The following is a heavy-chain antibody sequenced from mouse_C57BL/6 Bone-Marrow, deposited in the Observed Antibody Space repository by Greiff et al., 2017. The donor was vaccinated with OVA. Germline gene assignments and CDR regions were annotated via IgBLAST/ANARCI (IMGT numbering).Heavy chain of an antibody. D-gene: IGHD1-1*01. V-gene: IGHV5-17*01. CDR2: ISSGSSTI. J-gene: IGHJ4*01. Sequence: EVQLVESGGGLVKPGGSLKLSCAASGFTFSDYGMHWVRQAPEKGLEWVAYISSGSSTIYYADTVKGRFTISRDNAKNTLFLQMTSLRSEDTAMYYCARPYYGSSLYYAMDYWGQGTSVTVSS. CDR3: ARPYYGSSLYYAMDY. CDR1: GFTFSDYG.